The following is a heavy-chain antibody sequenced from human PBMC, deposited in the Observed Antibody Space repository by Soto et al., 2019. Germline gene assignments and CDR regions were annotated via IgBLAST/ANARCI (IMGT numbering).Heavy chain of an antibody. Sequence: SETLSLTCAVYGGSFNGYYWSWIRQPPGKGLEWIGEINHSGSANYNPTFKSRVSIPVDTSKNQLSLQLSSVSAADTAVYYCAKRPQGPYYPTASFYSSVNWGQGTLVTVSS. CDR3: AKRPQGPYYPTASFYSSVN. CDR2: INHSGSA. J-gene: IGHJ4*02. CDR1: GGSFNGYY. V-gene: IGHV4-34*01. D-gene: IGHD3-10*01.